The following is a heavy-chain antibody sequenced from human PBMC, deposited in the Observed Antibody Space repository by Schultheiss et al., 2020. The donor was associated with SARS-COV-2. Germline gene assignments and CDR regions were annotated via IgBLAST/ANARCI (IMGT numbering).Heavy chain of an antibody. V-gene: IGHV1-69*13. D-gene: IGHD3-3*01. CDR3: ARDRYDFWSGYVSYWYFDL. Sequence: SVKVSCKASGYTFTSYGINWVRQATGQGLEWMGGIIPIFGTANYAQKFQGRVTITADESTSTAYMELSSLRSEDTAVYYCARDRYDFWSGYVSYWYFDLWGRGTLVTVSS. CDR2: IIPIFGTA. CDR1: GYTFTSYG. J-gene: IGHJ2*01.